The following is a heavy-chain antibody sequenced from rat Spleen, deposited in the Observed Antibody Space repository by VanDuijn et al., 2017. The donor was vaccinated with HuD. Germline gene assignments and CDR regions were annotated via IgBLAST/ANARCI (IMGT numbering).Heavy chain of an antibody. CDR2: IIYDGSST. J-gene: IGHJ2*01. D-gene: IGHD5-1*01. V-gene: IGHV5-7*01. CDR3: ARQNWPYYFDY. Sequence: EVQLVESGGGLVLPGRSLKLSCAASGFIFSDYNMAWVRQAPKKGLEWVATIIYDGSSTYYRDSVKGRFTISRDDAKSTLYLQMDSLRSEDTATYYCARQNWPYYFDYWGQGVMVTVSS. CDR1: GFIFSDYN.